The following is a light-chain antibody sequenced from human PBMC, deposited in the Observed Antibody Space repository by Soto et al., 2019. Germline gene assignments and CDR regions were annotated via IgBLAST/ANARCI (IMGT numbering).Light chain of an antibody. V-gene: IGKV1-5*03. CDR2: KAS. CDR1: QSISSW. CDR3: QQYNSYSGT. J-gene: IGKJ1*01. Sequence: DIQMTQSPSTLSASVGDRVTITCRARQSISSWLAWYQQKPGKAPKLLIYKASSLESGVPSRFSGSGSGTEFTFTISSLQPDDFAAYYCQQYNSYSGTFGQGTKVEIK.